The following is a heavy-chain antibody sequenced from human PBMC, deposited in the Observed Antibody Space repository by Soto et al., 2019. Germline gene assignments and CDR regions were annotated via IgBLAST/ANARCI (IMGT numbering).Heavy chain of an antibody. CDR2: INHSGST. V-gene: IGHV4-34*01. CDR3: ARGGAKFQFYDFLIVYYRGAYYYVMAF. J-gene: IGHJ6*02. Sequence: PSETLSLTCAVYGGSFSGYYWSWIRQPPGKGLERIGEINHSGSTNYNPSLKSRVTISVDTSKNQFSLKLSSVTAADTAVYYCARGGAKFQFYDFLIVYYRGAYYYVMAFWGQGTSDTGS. CDR1: GGSFSGYY. D-gene: IGHD3-3*01.